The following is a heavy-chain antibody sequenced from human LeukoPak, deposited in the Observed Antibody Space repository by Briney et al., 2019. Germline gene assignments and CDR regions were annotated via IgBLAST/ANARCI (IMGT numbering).Heavy chain of an antibody. CDR3: ARYRGKGTSWPLDV. J-gene: IGHJ3*01. CDR2: IKQDGSDK. V-gene: IGHV3-7*01. D-gene: IGHD1-26*01. CDR1: GFMFSDFW. Sequence: GGSLRLSCAVSGFMFSDFWMSWVRQAPGKGLEWVANIKQDGSDKYYVDSVKGRFTISRDNAKNSLDLQMNSLRGEDTAVYYCARYRGKGTSWPLDVWGQGTIVTVSS.